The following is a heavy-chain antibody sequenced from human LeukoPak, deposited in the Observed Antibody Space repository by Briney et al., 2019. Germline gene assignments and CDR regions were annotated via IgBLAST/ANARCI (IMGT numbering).Heavy chain of an antibody. CDR3: AKGNYYFDY. V-gene: IGHV3-23*01. J-gene: IGHJ4*02. CDR1: GFTFSSSA. Sequence: GGSLRLSCAASGFTFSSSAMSWVRQAPGKGLEWVSAISGGGGSTYYADSVKGRFTISRDNSKNTLYLQMNSLRAEDTAVYYLAKGNYYFDYWGQGTLVTVSS. D-gene: IGHD5-24*01. CDR2: ISGGGGST.